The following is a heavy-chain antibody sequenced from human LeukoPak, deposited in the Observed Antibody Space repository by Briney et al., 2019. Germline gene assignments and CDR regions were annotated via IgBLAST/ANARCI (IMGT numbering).Heavy chain of an antibody. CDR3: ASGGMEQGATFDY. Sequence: SVKDSCKASGGTFSSYAISWVRQAPGQGLEWMGGIIPIFGTANYAQKFQGRVTITADESTSTAYMELSSLRSEDTAVYYCASGGMEQGATFDYWGQGTLVTVSS. V-gene: IGHV1-69*13. J-gene: IGHJ4*02. D-gene: IGHD1-26*01. CDR2: IIPIFGTA. CDR1: GGTFSSYA.